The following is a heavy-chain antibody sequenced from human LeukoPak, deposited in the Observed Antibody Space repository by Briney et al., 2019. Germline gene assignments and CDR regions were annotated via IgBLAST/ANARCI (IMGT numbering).Heavy chain of an antibody. CDR2: FSRSGPDT. D-gene: IGHD3-22*01. CDR1: GFTFA. Sequence: GGSLRLSCAASGFTFAMSWVRQAPGKGPEWVSTFSRSGPDTYYADSVKGRFTIFRDNSKNTLYLQTNSLRAEDTALYYCAIMHPYYDGRGYWIQWGQGTLVTVSS. V-gene: IGHV3-23*01. J-gene: IGHJ4*02. CDR3: AIMHPYYDGRGYWIQ.